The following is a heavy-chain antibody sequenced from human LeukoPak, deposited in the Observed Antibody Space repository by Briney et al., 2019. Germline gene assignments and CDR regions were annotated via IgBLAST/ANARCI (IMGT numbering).Heavy chain of an antibody. V-gene: IGHV1-2*06. CDR1: GYTFTDYF. Sequence: VASVKVSCKASGYTFTDYFIHWVRQAPGQGLEWMGRINPNSGGTNYAQKLQGRVTMTRDTSIGTAYMELIRLRSDDTAVYYCARDFERPDYWGQGTLVTVSS. CDR2: INPNSGGT. CDR3: ARDFERPDY. J-gene: IGHJ4*02.